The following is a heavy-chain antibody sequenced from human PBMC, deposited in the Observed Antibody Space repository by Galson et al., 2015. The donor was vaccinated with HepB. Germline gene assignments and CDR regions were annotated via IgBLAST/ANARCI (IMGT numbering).Heavy chain of an antibody. Sequence: SLRLSCAASGFTFSYFDMHWIRQATGKGLEWVSAIGTADDSYYLGSVKGRFTISRENAKNSLYLQMNSLRDGDTAVYYCARSGGARGAFDIWGQGTMVTVSS. CDR2: IGTADDS. J-gene: IGHJ3*02. D-gene: IGHD3-16*01. V-gene: IGHV3-13*01. CDR3: ARSGGARGAFDI. CDR1: GFTFSYFD.